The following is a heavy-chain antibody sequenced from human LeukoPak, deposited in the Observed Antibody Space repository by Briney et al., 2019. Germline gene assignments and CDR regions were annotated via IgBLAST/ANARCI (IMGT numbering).Heavy chain of an antibody. V-gene: IGHV3-74*01. J-gene: IGHJ6*02. CDR2: INSDGSST. Sequence: PGGSLRLSCAASGFSFSSYWMHWVRQAPGKGLVWVSRINSDGSSTNYADSVKGRFTISRDNAKNTLYLQMNSLRAEDTAVYYCARDRLDGSSWYIYYYNGMDVWGQGTTVTVSS. CDR1: GFSFSSYW. CDR3: ARDRLDGSSWYIYYYNGMDV. D-gene: IGHD6-13*01.